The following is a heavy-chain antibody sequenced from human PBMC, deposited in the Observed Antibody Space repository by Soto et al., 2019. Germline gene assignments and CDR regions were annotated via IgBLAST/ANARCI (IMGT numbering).Heavy chain of an antibody. CDR1: GFNFGDLY. Sequence: QVQLVESGGALVKPGGSLRLSCAASGFNFGDLYISWIRQAPGKGLEWVSFISATGETTYYADSVKGCFTISRDNAQKSLVLQMNSRRDDDTAIYYCASQLQVSRRKNYFHFWGQGTLVTVSS. CDR2: ISATGETT. J-gene: IGHJ4*02. V-gene: IGHV3-11*01. CDR3: ASQLQVSRRKNYFHF. D-gene: IGHD1-7*01.